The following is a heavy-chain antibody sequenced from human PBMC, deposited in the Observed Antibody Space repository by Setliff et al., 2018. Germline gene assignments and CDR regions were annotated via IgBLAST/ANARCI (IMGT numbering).Heavy chain of an antibody. D-gene: IGHD3-10*01. CDR1: GESIRSNNW. V-gene: IGHV4-4*08. J-gene: IGHJ4*02. CDR2: FHTGGAT. Sequence: SETLSLTCTVSGESIRSNNWWNWVRQPPGKGLEWIGHFHTGGATDYNLSLKSRVTISLDSSKNQFSRRLSSVTAADAAVYFCARESATIGEFPLYYFDKWGQGIPVTVSS. CDR3: ARESATIGEFPLYYFDK.